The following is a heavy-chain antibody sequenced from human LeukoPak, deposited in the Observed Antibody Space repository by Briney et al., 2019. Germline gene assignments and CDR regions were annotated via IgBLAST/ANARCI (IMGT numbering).Heavy chain of an antibody. J-gene: IGHJ4*02. CDR1: GFTFSSYA. CDR2: ISYDGSNK. CDR3: ARGTVEMATITDFDY. D-gene: IGHD5-24*01. V-gene: IGHV3-30-3*01. Sequence: GGSLRLSCAASGFTFSSYAMHWVRQAPGKGLEWVAVISYDGSNKYYADSVRGRFTISRDNSKNTLYLQMNSLRAEDTAVYYCARGTVEMATITDFDYWGQGTLVTVSS.